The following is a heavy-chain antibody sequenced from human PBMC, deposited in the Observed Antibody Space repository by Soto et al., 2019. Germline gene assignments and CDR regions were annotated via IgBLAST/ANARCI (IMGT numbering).Heavy chain of an antibody. CDR3: ATHSWDH. V-gene: IGHV3-23*04. Sequence: EVQLAESGGGLVQPGGSLRLSCAASGLTFSRADLSWVRQAPGKGLEWVSAISGSGGDIHYAASVKGRFTVSRDNPKNTLFLQMSSLRVEDTAIYYCATHSWDHWGQGTLVTVSS. J-gene: IGHJ4*02. CDR2: ISGSGGDI. CDR1: GLTFSRAD.